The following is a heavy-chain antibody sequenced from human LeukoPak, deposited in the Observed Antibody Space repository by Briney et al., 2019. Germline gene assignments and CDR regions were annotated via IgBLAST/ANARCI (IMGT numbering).Heavy chain of an antibody. CDR1: GYTFIDFY. V-gene: IGHV1-2*02. D-gene: IGHD2-2*01. J-gene: IGHJ4*02. CDR3: AREYCTSTSCYFYYFDY. Sequence: ASVKVSCKASGYTFIDFYMHWVRQAPGQGLEWMGGINPNSSGTNYAQKFQGRVTMTRDTSISTAYMELSRLRSDDTAVYYCAREYCTSTSCYFYYFDYWGQGTLVTVSS. CDR2: INPNSSGT.